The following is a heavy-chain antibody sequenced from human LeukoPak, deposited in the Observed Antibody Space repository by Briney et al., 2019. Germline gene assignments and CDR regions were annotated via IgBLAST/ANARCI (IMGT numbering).Heavy chain of an antibody. J-gene: IGHJ4*02. CDR2: IYYSGST. Sequence: SETLSLTCTVSGGSISSYYWSWIRQPPGKGLEWIGYIYYSGSTNYNPSLKSRVTISVDTSKTQFSLKLSSVTAADTAVYYCARRPGGSPYFDYWGQGTLVTVSS. CDR3: ARRPGGSPYFDY. V-gene: IGHV4-59*08. CDR1: GGSISSYY. D-gene: IGHD3-16*01.